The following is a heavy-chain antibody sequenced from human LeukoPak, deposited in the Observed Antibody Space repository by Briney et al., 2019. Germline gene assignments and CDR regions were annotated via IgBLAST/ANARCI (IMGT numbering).Heavy chain of an antibody. CDR3: ARDSVVVVAATPAYYYGMDV. CDR2: IKQDGSEK. J-gene: IGHJ6*02. CDR1: GFTFSSYW. Sequence: GGSLRLSCAASGFTFSSYWMSWVRQAPGKGLEWVANIKQDGSEKYYVDSVKGRFTISRDNAKNSLYLQMNSLRAEDTAVYYCARDSVVVVAATPAYYYGMDVWGQGTTVTVSS. V-gene: IGHV3-7*01. D-gene: IGHD2-15*01.